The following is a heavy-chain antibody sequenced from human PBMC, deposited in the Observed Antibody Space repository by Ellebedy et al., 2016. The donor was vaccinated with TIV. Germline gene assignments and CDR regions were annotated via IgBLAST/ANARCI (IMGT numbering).Heavy chain of an antibody. CDR2: INPSGGST. CDR1: GYIFSSYF. J-gene: IGHJ4*02. Sequence: ASVKVSCXSSGYIFSSYFMHWVRQAPGQGLEWMGIINPSGGSTSYAQKFQVRVTLTRDTSTSTVYMELSSLRSEDTAVYYCARDLFGGVTADYWGQGTLVTVSS. CDR3: ARDLFGGVTADY. V-gene: IGHV1-46*01. D-gene: IGHD3-16*01.